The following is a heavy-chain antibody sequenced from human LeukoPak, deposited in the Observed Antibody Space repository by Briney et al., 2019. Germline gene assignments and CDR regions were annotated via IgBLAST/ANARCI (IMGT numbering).Heavy chain of an antibody. J-gene: IGHJ4*02. CDR3: AKETKTTAVYYFDY. D-gene: IGHD2-21*02. Sequence: GGSLRLSCAASGFTFSSYAMHWVRQAPGKGLEWVAVISYDGSNKYYADSVKGRFTISRDNSKNTLYLQMNSLRAEDTAVYYCAKETKTTAVYYFDYWGQGTLVTVSS. V-gene: IGHV3-30*18. CDR1: GFTFSSYA. CDR2: ISYDGSNK.